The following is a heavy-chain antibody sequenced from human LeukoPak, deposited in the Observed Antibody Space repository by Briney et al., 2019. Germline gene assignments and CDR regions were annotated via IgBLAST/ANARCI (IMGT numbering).Heavy chain of an antibody. D-gene: IGHD7-27*01. J-gene: IGHJ4*02. V-gene: IGHV3-21*01. CDR3: AREEGGKLGIDYYFDY. CDR2: ISTSSIYI. CDR1: GFTFTSYG. Sequence: GGSLRLSCVASGFTFTSYGMQWVRQAPGKGLEWVSSISTSSIYIYYTDSVKGRFTISRDNAKNSLYLQMNSLRAEDTAVYYCAREEGGKLGIDYYFDYWGQGTLVTVSS.